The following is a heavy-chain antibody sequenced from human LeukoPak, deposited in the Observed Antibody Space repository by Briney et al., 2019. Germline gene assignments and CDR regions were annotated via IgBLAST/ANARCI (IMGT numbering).Heavy chain of an antibody. CDR3: ARDQGAVMVYNYGMDV. J-gene: IGHJ6*02. CDR2: IDGSGSTK. Sequence: GSLRLSCAASGFSFSDYYMSWVRQAPGKGLEWISDIDGSGSTKNYADSVKGRFTISRDNAKNSLYLQMNSLRADDTAVYYCARDQGAVMVYNYGMDVWGQGTTVTVSS. V-gene: IGHV3-11*01. CDR1: GFSFSDYY. D-gene: IGHD2-8*01.